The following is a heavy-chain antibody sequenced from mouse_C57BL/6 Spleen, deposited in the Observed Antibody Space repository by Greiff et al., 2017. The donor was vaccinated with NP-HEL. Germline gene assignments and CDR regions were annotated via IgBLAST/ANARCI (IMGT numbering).Heavy chain of an antibody. J-gene: IGHJ1*03. CDR2: IDPSDSYT. Sequence: VQLQQPGAELVKPGASVKLSCKASGYTFTSYWMQWVKQRPGQGLEWIGEIDPSDSYTNYNQKFKGKATLTVDTSSSTAYMQLSSLTSEDSAVYYCSPYYYGSSYWYFEVWGTGTTVTVSS. D-gene: IGHD1-1*01. V-gene: IGHV1-50*01. CDR1: GYTFTSYW. CDR3: SPYYYGSSYWYFEV.